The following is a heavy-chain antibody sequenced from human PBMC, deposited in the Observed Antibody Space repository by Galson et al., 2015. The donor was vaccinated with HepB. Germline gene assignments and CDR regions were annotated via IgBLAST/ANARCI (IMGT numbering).Heavy chain of an antibody. D-gene: IGHD3-22*01. CDR1: GFTFDDYA. Sequence: SLRLSCAASGFTFDDYAMHWVRQAPGKGLEWVSGISWNSGSIGYADSVKGRFTISRDNAKNSLYLQMNSLRAEDTALYYCAKDYTYYYDSSAPDYWGQGTLVTVPS. CDR2: ISWNSGSI. V-gene: IGHV3-9*01. J-gene: IGHJ4*02. CDR3: AKDYTYYYDSSAPDY.